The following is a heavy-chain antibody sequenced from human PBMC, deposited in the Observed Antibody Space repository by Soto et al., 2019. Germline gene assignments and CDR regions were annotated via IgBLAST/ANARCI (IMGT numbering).Heavy chain of an antibody. CDR3: ARDHGDYYGSGTFDI. Sequence: TLSLTCAVSSGSISSSNWWSWVRQPPGKGLEWIGEIYHSGSTNYNPSLKSRVTISVDKSKNQFSLKLSSVTAADTAVYYCARDHGDYYGSGTFDIWGQGTMVTVSS. J-gene: IGHJ3*02. V-gene: IGHV4-4*02. D-gene: IGHD3-10*01. CDR2: IYHSGST. CDR1: SGSISSSNW.